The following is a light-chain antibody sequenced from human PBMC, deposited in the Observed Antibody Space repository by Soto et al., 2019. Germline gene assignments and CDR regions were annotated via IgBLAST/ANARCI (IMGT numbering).Light chain of an antibody. J-gene: IGKJ2*01. CDR3: QQYGRSPSFT. CDR1: QSVSSTY. CDR2: GAS. V-gene: IGKV3-20*01. Sequence: EIVLTQSPGTLSLSPGERATLSCRASQSVSSTYIAWYQQNPGRAPRLLIYGASSRATGIPDRFSGSGSGTEFTLTISRLEPEDFAVYFCQQYGRSPSFTFGQGTKVEIK.